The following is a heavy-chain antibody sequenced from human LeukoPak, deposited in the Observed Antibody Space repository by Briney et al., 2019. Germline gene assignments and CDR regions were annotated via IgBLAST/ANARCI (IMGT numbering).Heavy chain of an antibody. CDR3: AKDLTTVTYYYYYGMDV. Sequence: PGGSLRLSCAASGFTFSSYAMSWVRQAPGKGLEWVSAISGSGGSTCYADSVKGRFTISRDNSKNTLYLQMNSLRAEDTAVYYCAKDLTTVTYYYYYGMDVWGQGATVTVSS. CDR1: GFTFSSYA. V-gene: IGHV3-23*01. J-gene: IGHJ6*02. CDR2: ISGSGGST. D-gene: IGHD4-17*01.